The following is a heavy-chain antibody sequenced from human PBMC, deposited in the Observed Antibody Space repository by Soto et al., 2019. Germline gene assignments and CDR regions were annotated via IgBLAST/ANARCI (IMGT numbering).Heavy chain of an antibody. Sequence: GGLMRLCCGAAGVTSSSNYMRWVSQAPGKGLEWVSVIYSGGSTYYADSVKGRFAISRDNSKNTLYLQMNSLRAEDTAVYYCARDPYDYVWGSYDDWGQGTLVTVPS. CDR3: ARDPYDYVWGSYDD. V-gene: IGHV3-66*01. CDR2: IYSGGST. CDR1: GVTSSSNY. J-gene: IGHJ4*02. D-gene: IGHD3-16*01.